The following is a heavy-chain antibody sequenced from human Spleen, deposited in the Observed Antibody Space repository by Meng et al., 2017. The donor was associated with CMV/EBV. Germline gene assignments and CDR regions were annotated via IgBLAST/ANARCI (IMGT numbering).Heavy chain of an antibody. V-gene: IGHV3-7*01. CDR3: ARGMFPDYYGSGSQQDAFDI. J-gene: IGHJ3*02. D-gene: IGHD3-10*01. CDR2: IKQDGSEK. CDR1: GLPFSTYW. Sequence: GGSLRLSCAVSGLPFSTYWMSWVRQAPGKGLEWVANIKQDGSEKYYVDSVKGRFTISRDNAKNSLYLQMNSLRAEDTAVYYCARGMFPDYYGSGSQQDAFDIWGQGTMVTVSS.